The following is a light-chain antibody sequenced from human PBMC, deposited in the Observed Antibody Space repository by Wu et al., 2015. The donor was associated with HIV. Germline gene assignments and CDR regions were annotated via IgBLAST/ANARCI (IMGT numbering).Light chain of an antibody. Sequence: EIVLTQSPGTLSLSPGEGATLSCRASQSVFSRNLAWYQQTPGQPPRLLIYGVSSRVLGIPDRFSGSGSETDFTLTISSLEPEDFAVYYCQHYGSSQWTFGQGTKVEIK. V-gene: IGKV3-20*01. CDR2: GVS. CDR1: QSVFSRN. J-gene: IGKJ1*01. CDR3: QHYGSSQWT.